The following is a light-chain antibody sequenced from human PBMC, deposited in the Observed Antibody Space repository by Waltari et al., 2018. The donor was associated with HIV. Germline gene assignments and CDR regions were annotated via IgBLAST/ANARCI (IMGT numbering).Light chain of an antibody. Sequence: IVLTQSPVTLSLSLGERATLSCRASQSVRNFLAWYQEKPGQAPRLLIYDASARASGIPDRFSGAGSGTDYTLTISSLEPEDFAVYYCQQRSDWPLTFGGGTKVDFK. CDR2: DAS. V-gene: IGKV3-11*01. CDR3: QQRSDWPLT. J-gene: IGKJ4*01. CDR1: QSVRNF.